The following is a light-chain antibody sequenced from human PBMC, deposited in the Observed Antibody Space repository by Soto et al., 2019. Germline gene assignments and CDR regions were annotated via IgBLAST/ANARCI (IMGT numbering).Light chain of an antibody. CDR1: SSDVGGYNY. J-gene: IGLJ2*01. CDR2: DVT. Sequence: QSALTQPASVSGSPGQSISISCTGTSSDVGGYNYVSWYQQHPGKAPKLIIYDVTRRPSGVSNRLSGSKSGNTASLAISGLQTQDEADYFCSSCTTSTTYVVFGGGTKLTVL. V-gene: IGLV2-14*03. CDR3: SSCTTSTTYVV.